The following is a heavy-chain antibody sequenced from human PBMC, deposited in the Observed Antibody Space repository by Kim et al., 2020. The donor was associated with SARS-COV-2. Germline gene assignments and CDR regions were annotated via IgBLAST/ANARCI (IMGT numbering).Heavy chain of an antibody. CDR1: GFTFSSYE. D-gene: IGHD3-3*01. CDR2: ISSSGSTI. CDR3: ARDPAYDFWSGYPFYYFDY. V-gene: IGHV3-48*03. J-gene: IGHJ4*02. Sequence: GGSLRLSCAASGFTFSSYEMNWVRQAPGKGLEWVSYISSSGSTIYYADSVKGRFTISRDNAKNSLYLQMNSLRAEDTAVYYCARDPAYDFWSGYPFYYFDYWGQGTLVTVSS.